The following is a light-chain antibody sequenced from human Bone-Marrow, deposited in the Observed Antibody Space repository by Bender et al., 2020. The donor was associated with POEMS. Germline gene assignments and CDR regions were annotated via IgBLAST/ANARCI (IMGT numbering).Light chain of an antibody. J-gene: IGLJ3*02. CDR1: SSNTGSGYD. CDR3: SSYAGGNTWV. Sequence: QSVLTQPPSVSGAPGQRVTISCTGSSSNTGSGYDINWYQHLPGTAPKLLIYGYNNRPSGVPDRFSGSKSGTSASLAITGLQAEDEGDYYCSSYAGGNTWVFAGGTKLTVL. CDR2: GYN. V-gene: IGLV1-40*01.